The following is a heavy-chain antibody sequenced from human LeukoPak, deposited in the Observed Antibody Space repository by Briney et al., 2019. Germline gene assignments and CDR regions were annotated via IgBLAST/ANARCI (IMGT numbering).Heavy chain of an antibody. CDR3: ARDISWGSTIDC. CDR1: GFTFNSYA. Sequence: GGSLRLSCAASGFTFNSYAMHWVRQTPGKGLEWVAVISYDGSNKLYADSVKGRFTISRDSSKNTLYLQMNSLRAEDTALYYCARDISWGSTIDCWGQGTLVTVSS. J-gene: IGHJ4*02. V-gene: IGHV3-30-3*01. CDR2: ISYDGSNK. D-gene: IGHD3-16*01.